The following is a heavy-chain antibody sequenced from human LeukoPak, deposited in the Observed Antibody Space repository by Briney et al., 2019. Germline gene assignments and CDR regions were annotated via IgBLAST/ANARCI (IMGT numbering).Heavy chain of an antibody. Sequence: GGSLRLSCAASGFTVSSIYMSWVRQAPGKGLEWVSVIYGGSRTLYSDSVKGRFTISRDISKNTVYLQMSNLRAEDTAVYYCAELGITMIGGVWGKGTTVTISS. CDR2: IYGGSRT. CDR3: AELGITMIGGV. J-gene: IGHJ6*04. V-gene: IGHV3-66*01. D-gene: IGHD3-10*02. CDR1: GFTVSSIY.